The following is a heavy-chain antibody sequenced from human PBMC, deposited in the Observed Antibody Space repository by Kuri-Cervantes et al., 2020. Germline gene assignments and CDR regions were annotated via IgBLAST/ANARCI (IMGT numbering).Heavy chain of an antibody. V-gene: IGHV3-21*05. Sequence: GGSLRLSCAASGFSFSRYSLNWVRQAPGKGLEWVSFISQRSKNIYYADGVKGRFTVSRDDAKQLMYLQMNTLRAEDTGVYYCARVREFGDFEYWGQGTLVTVSS. J-gene: IGHJ4*02. CDR3: ARVREFGDFEY. CDR2: ISQRSKNI. CDR1: GFSFSRYS. D-gene: IGHD3-10*01.